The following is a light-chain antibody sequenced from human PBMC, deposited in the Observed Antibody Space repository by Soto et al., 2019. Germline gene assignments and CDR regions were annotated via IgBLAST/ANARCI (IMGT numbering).Light chain of an antibody. CDR2: GAS. CDR1: ESIRSS. Sequence: EIVMTQSPATLSVSPGEGATLSCRAGESIRSSLAWYQQKPGQAPRLLIYGASTRATGIPGRFSGSGSGTEFTLPISSLQSEDFAVYYCQQYKSWTSITFGQGTRLAIK. J-gene: IGKJ5*01. CDR3: QQYKSWTSIT. V-gene: IGKV3-15*01.